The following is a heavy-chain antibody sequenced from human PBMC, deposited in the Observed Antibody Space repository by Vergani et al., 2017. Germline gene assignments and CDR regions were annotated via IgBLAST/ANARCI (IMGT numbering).Heavy chain of an antibody. D-gene: IGHD5/OR15-5a*01. V-gene: IGHV1-69-2*01. CDR3: ATSTRVYGSRFDY. Sequence: VQLVQSGAEVKKPGASVKVSCKASGYTFTSYGISWVRQAPGQGLEWMGLVDPEDGETIYAEKFQGRVTITADTSTDTAYMELSSLRSEDTAVYYCATSTRVYGSRFDYWGQGTLVTVSS. CDR1: GYTFTSYG. CDR2: VDPEDGET. J-gene: IGHJ4*02.